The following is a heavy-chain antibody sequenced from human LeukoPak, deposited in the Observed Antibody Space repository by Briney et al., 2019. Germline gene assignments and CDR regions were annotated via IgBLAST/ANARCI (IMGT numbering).Heavy chain of an antibody. CDR2: INPNSGGT. Sequence: ASVKVSCKASGYTFTGYYMHWVRQAPGQGLEWMGWINPNSGGTNYAQKFQGRVTMTRDTSIGTAYMELSRLRSDDTAVYYCARVYDSSGYYGFDYWGQGTLVTVSS. V-gene: IGHV1-2*02. D-gene: IGHD3-22*01. CDR3: ARVYDSSGYYGFDY. J-gene: IGHJ4*02. CDR1: GYTFTGYY.